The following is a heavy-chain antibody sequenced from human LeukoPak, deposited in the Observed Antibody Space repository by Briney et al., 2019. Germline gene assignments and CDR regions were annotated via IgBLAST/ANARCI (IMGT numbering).Heavy chain of an antibody. CDR3: ARVKVGITYWFDP. CDR2: IYSGGST. V-gene: IGHV3-66*01. CDR1: GFTVNYNY. D-gene: IGHD1-26*01. Sequence: GGSLRLSCTASGFTVNYNYMSWVRQAPGKGLEWVSVIYSGGSTYYADSVKGRFTISRDDSKNTVYLQMNSLRAEDTAVYYCARVKVGITYWFDPWGQGTLVTVSS. J-gene: IGHJ5*02.